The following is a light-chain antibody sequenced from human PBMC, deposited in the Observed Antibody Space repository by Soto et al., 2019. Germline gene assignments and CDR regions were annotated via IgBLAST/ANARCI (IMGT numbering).Light chain of an antibody. CDR1: SSDVGGYNY. CDR2: DVS. CDR3: SSYTSSSTLDVV. Sequence: QSALTQPASVSGSPGQSITISCTGTSSDVGGYNYVSWYQQHPGKAPKLMIYDVSNRTSGVSNRFSGSKSGNTASLTISGHQAEDEADYYCSSYTSSSTLDVVFGGGTKLTVL. J-gene: IGLJ2*01. V-gene: IGLV2-14*01.